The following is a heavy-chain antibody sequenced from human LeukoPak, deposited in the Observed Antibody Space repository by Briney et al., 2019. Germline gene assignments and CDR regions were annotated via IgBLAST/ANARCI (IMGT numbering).Heavy chain of an antibody. CDR3: AREVGGALHYFDY. V-gene: IGHV3-21*01. D-gene: IGHD1-26*01. CDR2: ISSSSSYI. Sequence: GGSLRLSCAASRFTFSSYSMNWVRQAPGKGLEWVSSISSSSSYIYYADSVKGRFTISRDNSKNTLYLQMNSLRAEDTAVYYCAREVGGALHYFDYWGQGTLVTVSS. CDR1: RFTFSSYS. J-gene: IGHJ4*02.